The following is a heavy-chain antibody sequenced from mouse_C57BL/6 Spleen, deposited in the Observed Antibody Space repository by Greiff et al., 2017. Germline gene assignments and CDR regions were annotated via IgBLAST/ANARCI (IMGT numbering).Heavy chain of an antibody. CDR1: GYTFTDYN. CDR3: ARERVLRSYYFDD. J-gene: IGHJ2*01. V-gene: IGHV1-22*01. CDR2: INPNNGGT. Sequence: EVQLQQSGPELVKPGASVKMSCKASGYTFTDYNMHWVKQSHGKSLEWIGYINPNNGGTSYNQKFKGKATLTVNKSSSTAYMELRSLTSEDSAVYYCARERVLRSYYFDDWGQGTTLTVSS. D-gene: IGHD1-1*01.